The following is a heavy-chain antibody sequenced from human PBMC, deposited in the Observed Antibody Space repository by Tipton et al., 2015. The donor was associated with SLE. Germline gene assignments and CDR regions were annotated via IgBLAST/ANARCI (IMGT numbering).Heavy chain of an antibody. D-gene: IGHD2-2*01. V-gene: IGHV4-59*01. J-gene: IGHJ6*03. CDR2: IHDNGDT. Sequence: GLVKPSETLSLTCTVFGGSISSNYWRWIRQPLGKGLEWIGYIHDNGDTNYNPSFNSRVTISIDTSKNQFSLKLNSVTAAVTAVNYCASAVPQLGNYYYGYYMDGWGKGTAVIFSS. CDR1: GGSISSNY. CDR3: ASAVPQLGNYYYGYYMDG.